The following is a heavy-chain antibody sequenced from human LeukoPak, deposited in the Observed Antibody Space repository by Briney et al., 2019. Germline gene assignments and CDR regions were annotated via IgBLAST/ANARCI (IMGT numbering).Heavy chain of an antibody. CDR2: IYSGGST. CDR1: GFTVSSSY. J-gene: IGHJ1*01. V-gene: IGHV3-66*01. CDR3: ARYGGFTWLPLEYCQH. D-gene: IGHD4/OR15-4a*01. Sequence: PGGSLRLSCAASGFTVSSSYMSWVRQAPGKGLEWVSVIYSGGSTYYADSVKGRRTISRDNSKNTVYLQMNSLRAEDTAVYYCARYGGFTWLPLEYCQHWGQGTLVTVSS.